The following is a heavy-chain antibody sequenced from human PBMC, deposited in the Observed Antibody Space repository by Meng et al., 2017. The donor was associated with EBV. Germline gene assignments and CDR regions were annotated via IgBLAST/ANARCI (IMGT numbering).Heavy chain of an antibody. Sequence: VQLEGSGGGLVKPGESLRICGAASGLTLRSYSMNWVRLAPGKGLEWVSSISSNSIDIYYADLVKGRFTISRDNAKNSLFLQMNSLRAEDTAVYYCARDRTSNRFDYWGQGTLVTVSS. D-gene: IGHD2-8*01. CDR3: ARDRTSNRFDY. CDR1: GLTLRSYS. V-gene: IGHV3-21*01. J-gene: IGHJ4*02. CDR2: ISSNSIDI.